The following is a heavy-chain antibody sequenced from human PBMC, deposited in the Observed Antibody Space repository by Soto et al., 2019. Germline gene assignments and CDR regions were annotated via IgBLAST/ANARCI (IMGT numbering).Heavy chain of an antibody. CDR1: EFTFSNFA. J-gene: IGHJ4*02. V-gene: IGHV3-23*01. CDR3: AKVFSPEGGNYFDH. Sequence: GGSLRLSCAASEFTFSNFAMNWVRQAPGKGLEWVSAISNSFSDGNTHYADSVKGRFTISRDNDKNTVFLEIDSLRAEDTAVYYCAKVFSPEGGNYFDHWGPGTLVTVSS. CDR2: ISNSFSDGNT.